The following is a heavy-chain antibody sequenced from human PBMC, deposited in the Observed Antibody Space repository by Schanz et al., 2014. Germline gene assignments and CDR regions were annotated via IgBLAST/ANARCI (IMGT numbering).Heavy chain of an antibody. CDR2: IKSKTDGGTR. D-gene: IGHD1-20*01. CDR1: GFTFSTDA. Sequence: EVHLVESGGGLVQPGGSLRLSCAASGFTFSTDAMNWVRQAPGKGLQWVARIKSKTDGGTRDYAAPVKGRFTISTDDSKTTVYLQMNSLRAEDTAVYYCANNWNLDYWGQGTLVTVSS. J-gene: IGHJ4*02. V-gene: IGHV3-15*01. CDR3: ANNWNLDY.